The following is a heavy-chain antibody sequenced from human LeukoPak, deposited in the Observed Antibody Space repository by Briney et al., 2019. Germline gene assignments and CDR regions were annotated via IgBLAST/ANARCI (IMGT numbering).Heavy chain of an antibody. CDR2: ISGSGGST. D-gene: IGHD1-26*01. V-gene: IGHV3-23*01. Sequence: SGGSLRLSCAASGFTFSSYAMSWVRQAPGKGLEWVSAISGSGGSTYYADSVKGRFTISRDNSKNTLYLQMNSLRAEDTAVYYCAKSPARIVGATPADYWGQGTLVTVSS. J-gene: IGHJ4*02. CDR1: GFTFSSYA. CDR3: AKSPARIVGATPADY.